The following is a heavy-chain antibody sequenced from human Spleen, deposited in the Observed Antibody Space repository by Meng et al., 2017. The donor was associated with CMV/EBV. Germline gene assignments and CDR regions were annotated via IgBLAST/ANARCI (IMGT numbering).Heavy chain of an antibody. CDR1: RFNVTYNY. Sequence: GESLKISCAASRFNVTYNYMTWVRQAPGRGLQWVSLIYSGGTTYYADSVRGRFTISRDNFRNTLFLEMNSLRREDTAVYYCAKRRTMFGVVIRDYLDYWGQGTLVTVSS. V-gene: IGHV3-53*05. CDR2: IYSGGTT. CDR3: AKRRTMFGVVIRDYLDY. D-gene: IGHD3-3*01. J-gene: IGHJ4*02.